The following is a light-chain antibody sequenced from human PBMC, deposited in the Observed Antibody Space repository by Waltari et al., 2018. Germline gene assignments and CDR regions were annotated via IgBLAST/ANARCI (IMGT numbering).Light chain of an antibody. CDR2: KAS. V-gene: IGKV1-5*03. CDR1: QSLNSW. CDR3: QHYNGYPIT. J-gene: IGKJ4*01. Sequence: DIQMTQSPSTPSASVGDRVTITCRASQSLNSWLAWYQHKPGKAPKLLIYKASNLESWVPSRFSGSGSGTEFTLTISSLQPDDVATYYCQHYNGYPITYGGGTKVELK.